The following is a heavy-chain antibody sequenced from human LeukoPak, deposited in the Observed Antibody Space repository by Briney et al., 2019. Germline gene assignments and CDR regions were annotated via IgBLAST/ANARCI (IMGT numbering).Heavy chain of an antibody. CDR2: IRYDGSNK. J-gene: IGHJ4*02. Sequence: GGSLRLSCAASGFTFSSYGMHWVRQAPGKGLEWVAFIRYDGSNKYYADSVKGRFTISRDNSKDTLYLQMNSLRAEDTAVYYCAKGVIVAFDYWGQGTLVTVSS. CDR3: AKGVIVAFDY. V-gene: IGHV3-30*02. D-gene: IGHD2/OR15-2a*01. CDR1: GFTFSSYG.